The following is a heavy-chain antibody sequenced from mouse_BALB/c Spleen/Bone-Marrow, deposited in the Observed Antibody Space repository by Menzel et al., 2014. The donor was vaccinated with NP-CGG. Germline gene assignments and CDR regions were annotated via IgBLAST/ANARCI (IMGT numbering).Heavy chain of an antibody. V-gene: IGHV14-3*02. J-gene: IGHJ1*01. CDR3: ATMITDWYFDV. CDR2: IDPANGNT. CDR1: GFNIKDTY. Sequence: EVQLQQSGAELVKPGASVKLSCTASGFNIKDTYMHWVKQRPEQGLEWIGRIDPANGNTKYDPKFQGKATITADTSSNTAYLQLSSLTSEDTAVYYCATMITDWYFDVWGAVTTVTVSS. D-gene: IGHD2-4*01.